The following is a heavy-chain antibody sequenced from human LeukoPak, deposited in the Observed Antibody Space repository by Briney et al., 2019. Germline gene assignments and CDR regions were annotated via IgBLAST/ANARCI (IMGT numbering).Heavy chain of an antibody. J-gene: IGHJ4*02. Sequence: GGSLRLSCAASGFTFSSYAMSWVRQAPGKGLEWVSAIRGSGGSTYYADSVKGRFTISRDNSKNTLYLQMNSLRAEDTAVYYCAKGSVATIKSELDYWGQGTLVTVSS. CDR2: IRGSGGST. D-gene: IGHD5-12*01. CDR1: GFTFSSYA. V-gene: IGHV3-23*01. CDR3: AKGSVATIKSELDY.